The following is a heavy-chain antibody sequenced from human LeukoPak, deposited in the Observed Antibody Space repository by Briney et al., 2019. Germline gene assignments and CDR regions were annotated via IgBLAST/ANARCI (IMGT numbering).Heavy chain of an antibody. CDR3: AKDGPRYSGSYDGGYFDY. V-gene: IGHV3-30*18. J-gene: IGHJ4*02. CDR1: GFTFSSYG. CDR2: ISYDGSNK. D-gene: IGHD1-26*01. Sequence: PGRPLRLSCAASGFTFSSYGMHWVRQAPGKGLEWVAVISYDGSNKYYADSVKGRFTISRDNSKNTLYLQMNSLRAEDTAVYYCAKDGPRYSGSYDGGYFDYWGQGTLVTVSS.